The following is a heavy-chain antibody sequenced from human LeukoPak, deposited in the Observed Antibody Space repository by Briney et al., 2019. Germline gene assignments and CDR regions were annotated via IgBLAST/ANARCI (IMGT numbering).Heavy chain of an antibody. D-gene: IGHD6-13*01. CDR1: GFTFSSYA. CDR2: ISGSGGST. CDR3: AKKRAAAGYPDYYGMDV. V-gene: IGHV3-23*01. Sequence: QAGGSLRLSCAASGFTFSSYAMSWVRRAPGKGLEWVSAISGSGGSTYYADSVKGRFTISRDNSKNTLYLQMNSLRAEDTAVYYCAKKRAAAGYPDYYGMDVWGQGTTVTVSS. J-gene: IGHJ6*02.